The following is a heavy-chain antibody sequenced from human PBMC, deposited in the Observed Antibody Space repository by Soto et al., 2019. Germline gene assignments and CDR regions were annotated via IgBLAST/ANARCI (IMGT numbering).Heavy chain of an antibody. J-gene: IGHJ6*02. CDR1: GFSLSNARMG. D-gene: IGHD3-16*02. CDR3: ARISYDYVWGSYRYQYYYYGMDV. CDR2: IFSNDEK. V-gene: IGHV2-26*01. Sequence: SGPTLVNPTETLTLTCTVSGFSLSNARMGVSWIRQPPGKALEWLAHIFSNDEKSYSTSLKSRLTISKDTSKSQVVLTMTNMDPVDTATYYCARISYDYVWGSYRYQYYYYGMDVWGQGT.